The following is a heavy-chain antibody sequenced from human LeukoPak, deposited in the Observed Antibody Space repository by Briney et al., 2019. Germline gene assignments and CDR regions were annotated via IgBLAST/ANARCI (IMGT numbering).Heavy chain of an antibody. D-gene: IGHD3-9*01. CDR1: GFTVSSNY. V-gene: IGHV3-53*01. CDR2: IYSGGST. Sequence: PGGSLRLSCAASGFTVSSNYMSWVRQAPGKGLEWVSVIYSGGSTYYADSVKGRFTISRDNSKNTLYLQMNSLRAEDTAVYYCARGNRYYDILTGFDYWGQGTLVTVSS. CDR3: ARGNRYYDILTGFDY. J-gene: IGHJ4*02.